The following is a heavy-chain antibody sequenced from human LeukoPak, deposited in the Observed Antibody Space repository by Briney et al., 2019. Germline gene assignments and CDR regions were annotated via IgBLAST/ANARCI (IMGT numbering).Heavy chain of an antibody. CDR2: IQYDGNYE. J-gene: IGHJ6*03. Sequence: PGGSLRLSCTASGFTFSNYGMHWVRQAPGKGLEWVAFIQYDGNYEYYADSVKGRFTISRDKSKNMLYLQMNSLIPEDTAVYYCAKDPCGGGSCYSWYYYYYMDVWGKGTTVTVSS. D-gene: IGHD2-15*01. V-gene: IGHV3-30*02. CDR1: GFTFSNYG. CDR3: AKDPCGGGSCYSWYYYYYMDV.